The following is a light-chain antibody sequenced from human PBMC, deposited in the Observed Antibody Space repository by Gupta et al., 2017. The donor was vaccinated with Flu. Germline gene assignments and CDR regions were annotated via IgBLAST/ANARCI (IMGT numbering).Light chain of an antibody. CDR1: QTVKSNY. CDR3: QQYGDSAT. V-gene: IGKV3D-20*01. J-gene: IGKJ4*01. CDR2: GAS. Sequence: ELVLTQSPVVLSLSPGERATLSCGASQTVKSNYFAWYQQKSGLAPRLIIYGASSRATGIPDRFSGSGSGTDFTLTISSLEPEDSAVYYCQQYGDSATFGGGTTVEIK.